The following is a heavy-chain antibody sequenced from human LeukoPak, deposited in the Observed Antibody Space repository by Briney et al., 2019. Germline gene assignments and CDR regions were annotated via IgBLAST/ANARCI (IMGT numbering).Heavy chain of an antibody. V-gene: IGHV3-48*03. CDR1: GFTFSSYE. J-gene: IGHJ4*02. Sequence: GGSLRLSCAASGFTFSSYEMNWVRQAPGKGLEWVSYISSSGSTIYYADSVKGRFTISRDNAKNSLYLQMDSLRAEDTAVYYCARESPGATRDYWGQGTLVTVLS. D-gene: IGHD1-26*01. CDR2: ISSSGSTI. CDR3: ARESPGATRDY.